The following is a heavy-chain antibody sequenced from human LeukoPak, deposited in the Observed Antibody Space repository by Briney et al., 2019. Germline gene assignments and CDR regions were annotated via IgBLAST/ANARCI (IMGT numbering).Heavy chain of an antibody. V-gene: IGHV4-59*01. D-gene: IGHD3-9*01. CDR1: GGXISIYY. J-gene: IGHJ3*02. Sequence: PSETLSLTCSVSGGXISIYYCCCIRHPPGKGLENSVYIYYSGSTNYNTYLKSRVTISVDTSKNQFSLKLSSVTAADTAVYYCARSLSGYDILTGYYSRDAFDIWGQGTMVTVSS. CDR2: IYYSGST. CDR3: ARSLSGYDILTGYYSRDAFDI.